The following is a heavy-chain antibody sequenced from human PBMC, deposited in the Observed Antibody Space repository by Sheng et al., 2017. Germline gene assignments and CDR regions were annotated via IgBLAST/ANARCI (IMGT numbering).Heavy chain of an antibody. V-gene: IGHV4-34*01. D-gene: IGHD1-1*01. CDR1: GGSFSGYY. J-gene: IGHJ5*02. CDR3: ARTANWKVNWFDP. CDR2: INHSGST. Sequence: QVQLQQWGAGLLKPSETLSLTCAVYGGSFSGYYWSWIRQPPGKGLEWIGEINHSGSTNYNPSLKSRVTISVDTSKNQFSLKLSSVTAADTAVYYCARTANWKVNWFDPWGQGNPGHRL.